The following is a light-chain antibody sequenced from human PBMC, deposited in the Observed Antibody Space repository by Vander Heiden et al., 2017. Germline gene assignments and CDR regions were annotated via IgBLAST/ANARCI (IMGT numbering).Light chain of an antibody. Sequence: IVLTQPPGTLSLSPGDRPTLSCRASQTVRSDYLAWYQRKPGQAPRLLIYGASTRATDLPDRFSGSGSGTDFTLTISRLEPEDFAMYYCQQYGASFTFGPGTKVDIK. J-gene: IGKJ3*01. CDR1: QTVRSDY. V-gene: IGKV3-20*01. CDR3: QQYGASFT. CDR2: GAS.